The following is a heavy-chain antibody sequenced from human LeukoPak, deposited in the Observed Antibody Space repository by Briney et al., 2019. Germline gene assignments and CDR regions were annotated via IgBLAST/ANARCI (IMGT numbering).Heavy chain of an antibody. CDR2: ISAYNGNT. Sequence: ASVKVSCKASGYTFTNYYIHWVRQAPGQGLEWMGWISAYNGNTNYAQKLQGRVTMTTDTSTSTAYMELRSLRSDDTAVYYCARAPYYYDSSGLDYWGQGTLVTVSS. V-gene: IGHV1-18*01. D-gene: IGHD3-22*01. J-gene: IGHJ4*02. CDR3: ARAPYYYDSSGLDY. CDR1: GYTFTNYY.